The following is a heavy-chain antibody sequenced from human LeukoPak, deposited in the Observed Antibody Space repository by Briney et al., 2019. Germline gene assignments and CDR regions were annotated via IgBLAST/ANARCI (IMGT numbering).Heavy chain of an antibody. CDR1: GFTVSSNY. J-gene: IGHJ4*02. Sequence: AGGSLRLSCAASGFTVSSNYMGWVRQAPGKGLEWVSVIYSGGSTYDADSVKGRFTISRDNSKNTLYLQMNSLRAEDTAVYYCASAGNRPLDYWGQGTLVTVSS. CDR3: ASAGNRPLDY. CDR2: IYSGGST. V-gene: IGHV3-53*01.